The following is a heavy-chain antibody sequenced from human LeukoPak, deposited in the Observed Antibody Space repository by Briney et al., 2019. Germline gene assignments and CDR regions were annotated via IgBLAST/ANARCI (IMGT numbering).Heavy chain of an antibody. J-gene: IGHJ4*02. V-gene: IGHV3-23*01. CDR1: GFTFSSYA. D-gene: IGHD3-22*01. CDR3: AKGGHTVIVVKIDY. CDR2: ISGGAGST. Sequence: GGSLRLSCAASGFTFSSYAMSWVRQAPGKGLEWVSAISGGAGSTYYADSVKGRFTISRDNSKNTLYLQMNSLRAEDTAVTYCAKGGHTVIVVKIDYWGQGTLVTVSS.